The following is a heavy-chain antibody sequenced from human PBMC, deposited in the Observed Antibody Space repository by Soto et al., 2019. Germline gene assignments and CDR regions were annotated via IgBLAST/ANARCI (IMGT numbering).Heavy chain of an antibody. J-gene: IGHJ6*02. D-gene: IGHD5-12*01. V-gene: IGHV1-2*04. CDR3: AGGGYSGYDFYYYGMDV. CDR2: INPNSGGT. Sequence: RASVKVSCKASGYTFTGYYMHWVRQAPGQGLEWMGWINPNSGGTNYAQKFQGWVTMTRDTSISTAYMELSRLRSEDTAVYYCAGGGYSGYDFYYYGMDVWGQGTTVTVSS. CDR1: GYTFTGYY.